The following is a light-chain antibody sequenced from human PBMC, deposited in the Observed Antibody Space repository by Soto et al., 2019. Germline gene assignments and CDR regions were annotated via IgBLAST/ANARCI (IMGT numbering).Light chain of an antibody. CDR2: GAS. J-gene: IGKJ5*01. Sequence: EIVLTQSPGTLSLSPGERATLSCRASQSVSSSYLAWYQQKPGQAPRLLIYGASSRATGIPDRFSGSGSRTDFTLTISRLEPEDFAVYYCQQYGSSLTSGQGTRLEI. CDR3: QQYGSSLT. CDR1: QSVSSSY. V-gene: IGKV3-20*01.